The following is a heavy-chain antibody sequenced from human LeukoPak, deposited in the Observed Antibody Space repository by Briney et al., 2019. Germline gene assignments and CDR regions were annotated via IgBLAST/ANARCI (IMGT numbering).Heavy chain of an antibody. CDR1: GFTFDDYG. J-gene: IGHJ6*03. Sequence: GGSLRLSCAASGFTFDDYGMSWVRQVPGKGLEWVSGINWNGGSTGYADSVKGRFTISRDNAKNSLYLQMNSLRAEDTALYYCARDYVQRLYYYMDVWGKGTTVTVSS. D-gene: IGHD3-16*01. CDR3: ARDYVQRLYYYMDV. CDR2: INWNGGST. V-gene: IGHV3-20*04.